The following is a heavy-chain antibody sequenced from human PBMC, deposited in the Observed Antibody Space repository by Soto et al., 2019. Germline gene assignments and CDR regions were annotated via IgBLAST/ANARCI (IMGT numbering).Heavy chain of an antibody. CDR2: INAGNGNT. D-gene: IGHD3-10*01. CDR1: GYTFTSYA. J-gene: IGHJ4*02. V-gene: IGHV1-3*05. CDR3: ARAPGGPMTPGDY. Sequence: QVQLVQSGAEEKKPGASVKVSCKASGYTFTSYAMHRVRQAPGQRLEWMGWINAGNGNTKYSQKFQGRVTITRDTSASTAYMELSSLRSEDTAVYYCARAPGGPMTPGDYWGQGTLVTVSS.